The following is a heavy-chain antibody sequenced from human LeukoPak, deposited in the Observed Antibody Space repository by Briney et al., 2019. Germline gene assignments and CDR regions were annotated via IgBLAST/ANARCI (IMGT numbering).Heavy chain of an antibody. CDR1: GYTFTSYA. CDR2: MNAGNGNT. D-gene: IGHD5-18*01. J-gene: IGHJ4*02. CDR3: ARDQGYSYGWVY. Sequence: ASVKVSCKASGYTFTSYAIHWVRQAPGQRLEWMGWMNAGNGNTKYSEKFQGRVTIIRDTSASTAYMELSSLRSEDTAVYYCARDQGYSYGWVYWGQGTLVTVSS. V-gene: IGHV1-3*01.